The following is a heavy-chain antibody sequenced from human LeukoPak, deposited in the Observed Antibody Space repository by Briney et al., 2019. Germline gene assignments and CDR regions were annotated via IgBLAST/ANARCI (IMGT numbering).Heavy chain of an antibody. CDR1: GFTFSSYA. D-gene: IGHD7-27*01. Sequence: GGSLRLSCAASGFTFSSYAMSWVRQAPGTGLEWVSTVSGSGGSTYYADSVKGRFTISRDNSKNTLYLQMHSLRAEDTAVYYCATSNWGSNYWGQGTLVTVSS. J-gene: IGHJ4*02. CDR3: ATSNWGSNY. V-gene: IGHV3-23*01. CDR2: VSGSGGST.